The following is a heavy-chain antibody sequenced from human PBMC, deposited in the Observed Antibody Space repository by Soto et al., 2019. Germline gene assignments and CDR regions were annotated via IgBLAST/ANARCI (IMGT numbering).Heavy chain of an antibody. CDR3: EREYSSGWYDY. CDR1: GGSVSSGSYY. Sequence: QVQLQESGPGLVKPSETLSLTCTVSGGSVSSGSYYWSWIRQPPGKGLEWIGYIYYSGSTNYNPSLKSRVTISVDTSKNQFSMKLSSVTAADTAVYYCEREYSSGWYDYWGQGTLVTVSS. CDR2: IYYSGST. J-gene: IGHJ4*02. D-gene: IGHD6-19*01. V-gene: IGHV4-61*01.